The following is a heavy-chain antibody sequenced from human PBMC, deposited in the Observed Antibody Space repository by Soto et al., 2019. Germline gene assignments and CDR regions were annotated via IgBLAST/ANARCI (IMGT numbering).Heavy chain of an antibody. CDR1: GGSLRSGGYY. CDR3: ARDTQRGYSGYFDS. J-gene: IGHJ4*02. V-gene: IGHV4-31*03. CDR2: IYYCGST. Sequence: QVQLQESGPGLVKPSQTLSLSCTVSGGSLRSGGYYWSWIRQHPGKGLEWIGFIYYCGSTYYNPSLQSRVTISVDTSQNQFSLKLSSVTAADTAVYYCARDTQRGYSGYFDSWGQGTLVTVSS. D-gene: IGHD5-12*01.